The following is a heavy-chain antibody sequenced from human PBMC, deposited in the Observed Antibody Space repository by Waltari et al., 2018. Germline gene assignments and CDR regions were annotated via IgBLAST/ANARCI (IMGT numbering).Heavy chain of an antibody. Sequence: EVHLVESGGGLVQPGGSLRLSCSASGFTFGRFWMSWVRQAPGKGLEWVANINQDGNKLYYVDSVEGRFTISRDNAKNSLYLQMNSLRAEDTAVYYCARDQMVTVTDDNWFDSWGQGNLVTVSS. V-gene: IGHV3-7*01. CDR3: ARDQMVTVTDDNWFDS. CDR2: INQDGNKL. CDR1: GFTFGRFW. D-gene: IGHD4-17*01. J-gene: IGHJ5*01.